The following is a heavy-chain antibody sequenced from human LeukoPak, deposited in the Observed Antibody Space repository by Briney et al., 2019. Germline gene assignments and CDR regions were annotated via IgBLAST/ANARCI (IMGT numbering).Heavy chain of an antibody. CDR3: ARVGSVLGLFY. D-gene: IGHD3-10*01. Sequence: SETLSLTCAVYGGSFSGYYWSWIRQPPGKGLEWIGEINHSGSTNYNPSLKSRVTISVDASKNQFPLKLSSVTAADTAVYYCARVGSVLGLFYWGQGTLVTVSS. V-gene: IGHV4-34*01. CDR1: GGSFSGYY. J-gene: IGHJ4*02. CDR2: INHSGST.